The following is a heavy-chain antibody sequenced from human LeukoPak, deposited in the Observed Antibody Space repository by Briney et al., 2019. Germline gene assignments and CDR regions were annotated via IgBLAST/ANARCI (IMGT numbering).Heavy chain of an antibody. CDR2: IYSGGRA. D-gene: IGHD6-19*01. V-gene: IGHV3-66*01. J-gene: IGHJ4*02. Sequence: GGSLRLSCAASGFTVSSNYMTWVRQAPGKGLEWVSVIYSGGRAYYADSVKGRFTISRDNSKNTLYLQMNSLRAEDTAVYYCARESSGWSYFDYWGQGTLVTVSS. CDR3: ARESSGWSYFDY. CDR1: GFTVSSNY.